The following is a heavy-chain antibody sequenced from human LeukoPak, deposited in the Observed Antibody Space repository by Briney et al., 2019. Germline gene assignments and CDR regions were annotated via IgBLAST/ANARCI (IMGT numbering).Heavy chain of an antibody. V-gene: IGHV3-48*03. J-gene: IGHJ4*02. D-gene: IGHD3-22*01. Sequence: PGGSLRLSCAASGFTFSSYEMNWVRQAPGQGLEWVSYISSSGSTIYYADSVKGRFTISRDNAKNSLYLQMDSLRAEDTAVYYCARGYYYDRGGSDYWGQGTLVTVSS. CDR3: ARGYYYDRGGSDY. CDR2: ISSSGSTI. CDR1: GFTFSSYE.